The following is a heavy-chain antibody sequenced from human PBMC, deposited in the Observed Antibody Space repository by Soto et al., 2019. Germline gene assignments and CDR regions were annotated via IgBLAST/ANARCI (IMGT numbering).Heavy chain of an antibody. CDR2: ISSSSSYI. Sequence: GGSLRLSCAASGFTFSSYSMNWVRQAPGKGLEWVSSISSSSSYIYYADSVKGRFTISRDNAKNSLYLQMKSLRAEDTAVYYCARGSGTSLFFDYWGRGTLVTVSS. D-gene: IGHD1-7*01. CDR3: ARGSGTSLFFDY. CDR1: GFTFSSYS. J-gene: IGHJ4*02. V-gene: IGHV3-21*01.